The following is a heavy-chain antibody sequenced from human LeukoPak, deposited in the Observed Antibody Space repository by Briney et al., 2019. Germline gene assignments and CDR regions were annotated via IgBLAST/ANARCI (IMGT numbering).Heavy chain of an antibody. D-gene: IGHD2-15*01. CDR2: ISYDGSNK. V-gene: IGHV3-30-3*01. Sequence: PGGSLRLSCAASGFTFSSYAMHWVRQAPGKGLEWVAVISYDGSNKYYADSVKGRFTISRDNSKNTLYLQMNSLRAEDTAVYYCARGRSVVVVAAYGYYFDYWGQGTLVTVSS. J-gene: IGHJ4*02. CDR3: ARGRSVVVVAAYGYYFDY. CDR1: GFTFSSYA.